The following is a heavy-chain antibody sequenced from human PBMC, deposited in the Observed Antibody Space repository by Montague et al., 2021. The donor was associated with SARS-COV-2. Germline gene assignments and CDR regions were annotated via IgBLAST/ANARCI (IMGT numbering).Heavy chain of an antibody. V-gene: IGHV3-21*01. CDR2: ISSSISYL. Sequence: SLRLSCAASGFTVSSYSLNWVRQAPGKGLEWVSSISSSISYLYYSYSXXVLFTISRDNAKNSLHLQMNSLRAEDTAVYYCARDPRAAWYYYDSSGYPRGDYWGQGTLVTVSS. CDR1: GFTVSSYS. D-gene: IGHD3-22*01. J-gene: IGHJ4*02. CDR3: ARDPRAAWYYYDSSGYPRGDY.